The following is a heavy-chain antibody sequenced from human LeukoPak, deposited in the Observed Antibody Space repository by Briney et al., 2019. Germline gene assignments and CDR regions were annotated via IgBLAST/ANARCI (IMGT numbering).Heavy chain of an antibody. J-gene: IGHJ4*02. CDR1: GFTFSSYG. CDR3: AKDRSVLMVYAIPEGYYFDY. V-gene: IGHV3-30*02. Sequence: GGSLRLSCAASGFTFSSYGMHWVRQAPGKGLEWVAFIRYDGSNKYYADSVKGRFTISRDNSKNTLYLQMNSLRAEDTAVYYCAKDRSVLMVYAIPEGYYFDYWGQGTLVTVSS. CDR2: IRYDGSNK. D-gene: IGHD2-8*01.